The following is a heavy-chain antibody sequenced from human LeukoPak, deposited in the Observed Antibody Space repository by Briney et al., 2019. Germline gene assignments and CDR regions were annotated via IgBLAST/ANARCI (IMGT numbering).Heavy chain of an antibody. D-gene: IGHD5-24*01. J-gene: IGHJ4*02. Sequence: KPGESLKISCKGSGYSFPNYWIGWVRQMPGQGLEWIGIIYPADSDTRYSPAFQGQVTISADKSINTAYLQWTSLKASDTAMYYCARRKGDGYNSPFDYWGQGTLVTVAS. CDR2: IYPADSDT. CDR3: ARRKGDGYNSPFDY. V-gene: IGHV5-51*01. CDR1: GYSFPNYW.